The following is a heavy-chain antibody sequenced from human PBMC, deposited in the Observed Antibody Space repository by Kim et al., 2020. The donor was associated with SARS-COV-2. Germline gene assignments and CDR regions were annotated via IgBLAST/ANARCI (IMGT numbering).Heavy chain of an antibody. CDR1: GGTFSSYA. V-gene: IGHV1-69*04. D-gene: IGHD6-13*01. CDR2: IIPILGIA. Sequence: SVKVSCKASGGTFSSYAISWVRQAPGQGLEWMGRIIPILGIANYAQKFQGRVTITADKSTSTAYMELSSLRSEDTAVYYCGRASSSWYSFDYWGQGTLVTVSS. CDR3: GRASSSWYSFDY. J-gene: IGHJ4*02.